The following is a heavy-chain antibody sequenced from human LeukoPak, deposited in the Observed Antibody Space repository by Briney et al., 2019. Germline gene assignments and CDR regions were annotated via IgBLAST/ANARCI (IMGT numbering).Heavy chain of an antibody. D-gene: IGHD3-22*01. CDR2: IYRDGTT. Sequence: GGSLRLSCAVSGFTVSSNYMSWVRQAPGKGLEWVAAIYRDGTTLYADAVKGRFTIARDNSKNTLSLQMNSLRADDTAVYYCARSDYYDSSSYLDYWGQGTLVTVSS. CDR1: GFTVSSNY. J-gene: IGHJ4*02. V-gene: IGHV3-53*01. CDR3: ARSDYYDSSSYLDY.